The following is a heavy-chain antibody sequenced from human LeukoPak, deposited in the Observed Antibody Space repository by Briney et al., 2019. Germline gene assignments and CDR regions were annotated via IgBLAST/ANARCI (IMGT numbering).Heavy chain of an antibody. Sequence: GASVKVSCKASGYTFTSYYMHWVRQAPGQGLEWMGIINPSGGSTSYAQKFQGRVTMTRDTSTSTVYMELSSLRSEDTAVYYCARGQPTRIAVAGTAWFDPWGQGTLVTVSS. J-gene: IGHJ5*02. V-gene: IGHV1-46*01. CDR3: ARGQPTRIAVAGTAWFDP. CDR2: INPSGGST. CDR1: GYTFTSYY. D-gene: IGHD6-19*01.